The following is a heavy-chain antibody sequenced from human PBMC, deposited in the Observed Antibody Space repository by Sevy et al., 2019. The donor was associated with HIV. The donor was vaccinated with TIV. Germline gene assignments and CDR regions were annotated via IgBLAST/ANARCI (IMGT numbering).Heavy chain of an antibody. Sequence: ASVKVSCKASGYTFTSYGISWVRQAPGQGLEWMGWISAYNGNTNYAQKLQGRVTMTTDTSTSTAYMELRSLRSDDTAVYYSARSPYYYYYMDVWGKGTTVTVSS. J-gene: IGHJ6*03. CDR3: ARSPYYYYYMDV. CDR1: GYTFTSYG. V-gene: IGHV1-18*04. CDR2: ISAYNGNT.